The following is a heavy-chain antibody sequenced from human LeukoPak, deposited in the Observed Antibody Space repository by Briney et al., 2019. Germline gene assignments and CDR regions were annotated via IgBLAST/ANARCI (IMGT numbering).Heavy chain of an antibody. V-gene: IGHV1-69*01. D-gene: IGHD3-16*01. J-gene: IGHJ6*02. Sequence: SVKVSCKASGGTFSSYAISWVRQAPGQGLEWMGGIIPIFGTANYAQKFQGRVTITADESTSTAYMELSSLRSEDTAVYYCARIPDRIMITFGGVHYGMDVWGQGTTVTVSS. CDR2: IIPIFGTA. CDR1: GGTFSSYA. CDR3: ARIPDRIMITFGGVHYGMDV.